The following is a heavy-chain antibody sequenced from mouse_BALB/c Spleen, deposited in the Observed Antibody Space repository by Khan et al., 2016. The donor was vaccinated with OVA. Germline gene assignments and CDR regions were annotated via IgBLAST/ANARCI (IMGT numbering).Heavy chain of an antibody. V-gene: IGHV1-80*01. CDR2: IYPGNGDT. CDR1: GYAFSSYW. CDR3: ARYYGSSFAY. D-gene: IGHD1-1*01. J-gene: IGHJ3*01. Sequence: QVQLQQSGAELVRPGSSVKISCKASGYAFSSYWMNWVKQRPGQGLEWIGQIYPGNGDTNYNGKFKGKATLTADKSSSTAPMQLSRLTSEDSAVYFCARYYGSSFAYWGQGTLVTVSA.